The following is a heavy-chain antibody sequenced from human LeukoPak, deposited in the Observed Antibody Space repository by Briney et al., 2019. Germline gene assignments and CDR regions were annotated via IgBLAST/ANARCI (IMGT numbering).Heavy chain of an antibody. Sequence: ASVKVSCKASGYTFTSYDINWVRQATRQGLEWMGWMNPNSGNTGYAQKFQGRVTMTRNTSISTAYMELSSLRSEDTAVYYCARSAVRGVILVGYWGQGTLVTVSS. J-gene: IGHJ4*02. V-gene: IGHV1-8*01. CDR1: GYTFTSYD. D-gene: IGHD3-10*01. CDR2: MNPNSGNT. CDR3: ARSAVRGVILVGY.